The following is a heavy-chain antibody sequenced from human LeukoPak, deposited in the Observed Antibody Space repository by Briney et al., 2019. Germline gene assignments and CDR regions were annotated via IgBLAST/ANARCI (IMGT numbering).Heavy chain of an antibody. CDR3: ATDTRDGSNYGPWSFDL. J-gene: IGHJ2*01. CDR2: IYYSGST. V-gene: IGHV4-59*01. CDR1: GGSISSYY. Sequence: SETLSLTCTVSGGSISSYYWSWIRQPPGKGLVWIGYIYYSGSTNYNPSVKSRATISVDSSNKQLSLMLTSVNAADTAVYYCATDTRDGSNYGPWSFDLWGRGPLVPVSS. D-gene: IGHD5-24*01.